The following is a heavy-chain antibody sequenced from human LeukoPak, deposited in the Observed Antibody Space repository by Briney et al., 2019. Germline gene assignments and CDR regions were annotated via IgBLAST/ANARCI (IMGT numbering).Heavy chain of an antibody. V-gene: IGHV3-7*01. CDR2: IKQDGSEK. Sequence: GSLRLSCAASGFTFSSYWMSWVRQAPGKGLEWVANIKQDGSEKHYVDSVKGRFTISRDNAKNSLYLQMNSLKADDTAVYYCTRGAGTGWRFDSWGQGTLVTVSS. J-gene: IGHJ4*02. D-gene: IGHD6-19*01. CDR3: TRGAGTGWRFDS. CDR1: GFTFSSYW.